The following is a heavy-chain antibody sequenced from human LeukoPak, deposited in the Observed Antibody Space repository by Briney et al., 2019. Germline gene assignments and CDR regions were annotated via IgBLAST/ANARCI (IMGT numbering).Heavy chain of an antibody. J-gene: IGHJ4*02. CDR1: GFTVSSNY. D-gene: IGHD5-24*01. CDR2: IYSGGST. CDR3: ASGSGRLQFFDY. V-gene: IGHV3-53*01. Sequence: GGSLRLSCAASGFTVSSNYMSWVRQAPGKGLEWVSDIYSGGSTYYADYVNGRFNISSDNSKNTLYIQMNSRRDEHTAVYYYASGSGRLQFFDYWGQGTLVTVSS.